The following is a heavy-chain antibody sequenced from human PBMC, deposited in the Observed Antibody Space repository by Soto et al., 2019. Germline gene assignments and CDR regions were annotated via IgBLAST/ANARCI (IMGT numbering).Heavy chain of an antibody. D-gene: IGHD3-10*01. CDR1: GGSISSGGYY. Sequence: SETLSLTCTVSGGSISSGGYYWSWIRRPPGKGLEWIGYIYNSGSTHSNPSLQSRVTISVDTSKNQFSLKLSSVTAADTGIYYCARARITMVREVIKYNMDVWGQGTTVTVSS. V-gene: IGHV4-61*08. CDR2: IYNSGST. CDR3: ARARITMVREVIKYNMDV. J-gene: IGHJ6*02.